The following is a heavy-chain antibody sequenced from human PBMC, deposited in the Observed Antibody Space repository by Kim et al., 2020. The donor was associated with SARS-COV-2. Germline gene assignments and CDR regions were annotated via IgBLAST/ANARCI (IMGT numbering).Heavy chain of an antibody. CDR3: AKELHATGTMRCTDY. D-gene: IGHD4-17*01. CDR1: GFTFSSYA. V-gene: IGHV3-23*01. Sequence: GGSLRLSCAASGFTFSSYAMRWVRQAPGKGLEWVAAISGSGGSTYYADSVKGRFTISRDNSKNTLYLQMNSLRAEDTAVYYCAKELHATGTMRCTDYWGQGTLVTVSS. CDR2: ISGSGGST. J-gene: IGHJ4*02.